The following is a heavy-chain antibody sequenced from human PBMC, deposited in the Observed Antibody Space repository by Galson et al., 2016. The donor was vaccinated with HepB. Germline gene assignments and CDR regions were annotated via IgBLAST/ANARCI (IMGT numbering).Heavy chain of an antibody. J-gene: IGHJ4*02. CDR2: ISGSGSST. CDR1: GFTFGNYA. D-gene: IGHD3-22*01. Sequence: SLRLSCAVSGFTFGNYAMSWVRQVPGKGLEWVSVISGSGSSTNYADSVKGRFTISRDNSQNTVYLQMNSLRAEDTAVYYWSTLPTFMTVVGLYFDYWGQGTLVTVSS. CDR3: STLPTFMTVVGLYFDY. V-gene: IGHV3-23*01.